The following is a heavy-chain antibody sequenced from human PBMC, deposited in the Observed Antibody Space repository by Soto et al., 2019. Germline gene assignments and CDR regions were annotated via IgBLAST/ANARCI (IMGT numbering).Heavy chain of an antibody. D-gene: IGHD3-22*01. CDR2: IYWDDDK. CDR1: GGSISSYYW. V-gene: IGHV2-5*08. CDR3: ANRHRDQGDRGYYPLKLDY. Sequence: TLSLTCTVSGGSISSYYWSWIRQPPGKALEWLALIYWDDDKRYRPSLESRLNITQDTSKNQVVLRLANVDPADTGTYFCANRHRDQGDRGYYPLKLDYWGQGALVT. J-gene: IGHJ4*02.